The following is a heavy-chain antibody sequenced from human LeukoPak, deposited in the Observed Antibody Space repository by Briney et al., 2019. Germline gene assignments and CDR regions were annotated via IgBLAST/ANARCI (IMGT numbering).Heavy chain of an antibody. D-gene: IGHD2-15*01. CDR2: INPNSGGT. V-gene: IGHV1-2*02. Sequence: ASVTVSCKASGYTFTGYYMHWVRQAPGQGLEWMGWINPNSGGTNYAQKFQGRVTMTRDTSISTAYMELSRLRSDDTAVYYCARGYCSGGSCHGWFDPWGQGTLVTVSS. J-gene: IGHJ5*02. CDR3: ARGYCSGGSCHGWFDP. CDR1: GYTFTGYY.